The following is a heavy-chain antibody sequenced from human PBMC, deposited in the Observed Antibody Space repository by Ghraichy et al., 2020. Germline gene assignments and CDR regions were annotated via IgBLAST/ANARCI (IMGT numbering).Heavy chain of an antibody. J-gene: IGHJ5*02. D-gene: IGHD3-3*01. CDR3: ARDLRVFGVVILTDNNWFDP. V-gene: IGHV1-18*01. Sequence: ASVKVSCKASGYTFTSYGISWVRQAPGQGLEWMGWISAYNGDTNYAQKLQGRVTMTTDTSTSTAYMELRSLRSDDTAVYYCARDLRVFGVVILTDNNWFDPWGQGTLVTVSS. CDR2: ISAYNGDT. CDR1: GYTFTSYG.